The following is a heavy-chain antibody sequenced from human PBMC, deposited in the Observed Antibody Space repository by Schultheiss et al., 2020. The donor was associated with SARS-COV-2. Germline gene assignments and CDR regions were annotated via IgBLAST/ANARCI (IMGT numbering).Heavy chain of an antibody. CDR3: ARAPMVQGVIGFDY. CDR1: GGSITNYY. Sequence: SETLSLTCTVSGGSITNYYWSWIRQPPGRGLEWIGYIYSNGDTNYNPSLKSRVTISVDTSKNQFSLKLSSVTAADTAVYYCARAPMVQGVIGFDYWGQGTLVTVSS. D-gene: IGHD3-10*01. V-gene: IGHV4-59*08. J-gene: IGHJ4*02. CDR2: IYSNGDT.